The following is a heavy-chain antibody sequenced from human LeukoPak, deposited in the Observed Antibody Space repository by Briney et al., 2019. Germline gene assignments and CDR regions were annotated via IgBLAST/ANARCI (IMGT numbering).Heavy chain of an antibody. CDR2: IYTSGST. V-gene: IGHV4-61*02. Sequence: PSQTLSLTCTVSGGSISSGSYYWSWIRQPAGKGLEWIGRIYTSGSTNYNPSLKSRVTISVDTSKNQFSLKLSSVTAADTAVYYCARDSAVAGQVAAFDIWGQGTMVTVSS. D-gene: IGHD6-19*01. CDR3: ARDSAVAGQVAAFDI. J-gene: IGHJ3*02. CDR1: GGSISSGSYY.